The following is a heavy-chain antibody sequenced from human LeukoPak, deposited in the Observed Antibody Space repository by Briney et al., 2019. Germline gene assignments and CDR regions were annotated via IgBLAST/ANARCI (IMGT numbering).Heavy chain of an antibody. CDR3: ARGMAATSGYLELEY. CDR1: GFTFSSYA. J-gene: IGHJ4*02. V-gene: IGHV3-23*01. CDR2: ISATGADT. Sequence: PGGSLRLSCAASGFTFSSYAMGWVRQAPGKGLEWVSAISATGADTYSADSVKGRCTISRDNSKKTLFLHMNSLRAEDTAVYYCARGMAATSGYLELEYWGQGTLVTVST. D-gene: IGHD3-22*01.